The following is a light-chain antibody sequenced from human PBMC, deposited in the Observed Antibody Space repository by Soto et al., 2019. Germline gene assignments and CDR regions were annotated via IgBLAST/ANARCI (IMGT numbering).Light chain of an antibody. J-gene: IGKJ4*01. CDR2: GES. V-gene: IGKV3-20*01. CDR3: QQHGDSLT. Sequence: EIVLTQSPGTLSLSPGERATLSCRASQSVSSSYLAWYQQKPGQAPRLLIYGESSRATGIPDRFSGSGSGTDFTLTISRLEPEDFAVYYCQQHGDSLTVGGGTKVDSK. CDR1: QSVSSSY.